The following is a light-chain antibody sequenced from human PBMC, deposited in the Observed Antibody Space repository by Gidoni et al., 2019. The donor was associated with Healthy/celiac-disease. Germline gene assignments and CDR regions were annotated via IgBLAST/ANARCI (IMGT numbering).Light chain of an antibody. J-gene: IGKJ2*01. Sequence: DIQMTQSPSSLSASVGDRVTITCRASQSISSYLNWCQQKPGKAPKLLIYAASSLQSGVPSRFSGSGSGTDFTLTISSLQTEDFATYYCQQSYTTLYTVGQGTKLEIK. CDR3: QQSYTTLYT. CDR1: QSISSY. V-gene: IGKV1-39*01. CDR2: AAS.